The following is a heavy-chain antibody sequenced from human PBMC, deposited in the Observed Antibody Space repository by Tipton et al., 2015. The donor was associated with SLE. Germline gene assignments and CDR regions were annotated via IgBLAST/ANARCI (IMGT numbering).Heavy chain of an antibody. D-gene: IGHD2/OR15-2a*01. CDR3: ARGHGSGPSLYRYYGMDV. CDR1: GGSIRSNTYY. CDR2: IYPSGTA. V-gene: IGHV4-61*05. Sequence: GLVKPSETLSLTCTVSGGSIRSNTYYWAWIRQPPGKGLEWIGYIYPSGTANYNTSLKSRVTISVDTSKNQFSLRLTSVTAADTAVYYCARGHGSGPSLYRYYGMDVWGQGTTVTVSS. J-gene: IGHJ6*02.